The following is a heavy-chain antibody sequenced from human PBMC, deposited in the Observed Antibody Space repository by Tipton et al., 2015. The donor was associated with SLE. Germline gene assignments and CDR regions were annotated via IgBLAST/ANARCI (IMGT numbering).Heavy chain of an antibody. J-gene: IGHJ4*02. CDR2: IRYDGSNK. Sequence: GSLRLSCAASGFTFSSYGMHWVRQAPGKGLEWVAFIRYDGSNKYYADSVKGRFTISRDNSKNTLSLQMNSLRAEDTAVYYCANPQYDYGDPPNYWGQGTLVTVSS. V-gene: IGHV3-30*02. CDR1: GFTFSSYG. CDR3: ANPQYDYGDPPNY. D-gene: IGHD4-17*01.